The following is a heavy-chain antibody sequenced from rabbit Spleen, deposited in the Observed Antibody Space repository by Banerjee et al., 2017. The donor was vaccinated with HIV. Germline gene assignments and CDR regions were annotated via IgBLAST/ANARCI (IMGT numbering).Heavy chain of an antibody. CDR2: IDTGSSGFT. V-gene: IGHV1S40*01. CDR3: ARDTSSSFSSYGMDL. CDR1: GFSFSSNDY. Sequence: QSLEESGGGLVQPEGSLALTCKASGFSFSSNDYICWVRQAPGKGLEWIACIDTGSSGFTYFATWAKGRFTISKTSSTTVTLQMTRLTAADTATYFCARDTSSSFSSYGMDLWGQGTLVTVS. D-gene: IGHD1-1*01. J-gene: IGHJ6*01.